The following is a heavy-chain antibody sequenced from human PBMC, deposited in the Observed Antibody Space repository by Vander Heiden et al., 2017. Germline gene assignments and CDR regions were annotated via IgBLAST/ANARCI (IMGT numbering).Heavy chain of an antibody. V-gene: IGHV1-69*10. CDR2: IIPILGIA. D-gene: IGHD2-2*01. J-gene: IGHJ5*02. CDR3: AREEGVVVPAARNWFDP. CDR1: RGPFRSYA. Sequence: QVQLVHSGAEVKTPGSSVKVSCKASRGPFRSYAISCVRQAPGQGLEGMGGIIPILGIANYAQKFQGRVTITADKSTSTAYMELSSLRSEDTAVYYCAREEGVVVPAARNWFDPWGQGTLVTVSS.